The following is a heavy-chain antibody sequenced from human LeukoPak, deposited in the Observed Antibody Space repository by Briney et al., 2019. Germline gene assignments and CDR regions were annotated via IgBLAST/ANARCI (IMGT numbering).Heavy chain of an antibody. V-gene: IGHV1-2*02. Sequence: ASVKVSCKSSGYTFTDYYMHWVRQAPGQGLGWMGWINRNSGGTKYAQKLQGRLTMTPVTSTSTAYMELRSLRSDDTAVYYCARDKRLIWEDDAFDIWGQGTMVTVSS. CDR2: INRNSGGT. D-gene: IGHD1-26*01. J-gene: IGHJ3*02. CDR1: GYTFTDYY. CDR3: ARDKRLIWEDDAFDI.